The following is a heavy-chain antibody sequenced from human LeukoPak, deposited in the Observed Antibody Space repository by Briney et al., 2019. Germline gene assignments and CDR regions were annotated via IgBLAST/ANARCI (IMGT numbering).Heavy chain of an antibody. D-gene: IGHD2-21*02. CDR1: GGTFSSYA. V-gene: IGHV1-69*13. CDR3: ATTHCGGDCYGSASLYYYGMDV. CDR2: IIPIFGTA. J-gene: IGHJ6*02. Sequence: ASVKVSCKASGGTFSSYAISWVRQAPGQGLEWMGGIIPIFGTANYAQKFQGRVTITADESTSTAYMELSSLRSEDTAVYYCATTHCGGDCYGSASLYYYGMDVWGQGTTVTVSS.